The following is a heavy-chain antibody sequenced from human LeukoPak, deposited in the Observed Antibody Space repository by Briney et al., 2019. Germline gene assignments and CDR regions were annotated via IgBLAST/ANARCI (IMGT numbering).Heavy chain of an antibody. CDR3: ARAPNARYCSSTSCYRDTFDI. CDR2: ISAYNGNT. D-gene: IGHD2-2*02. Sequence: GASVKVSCKASGYTFTGYYMHWVRQAPGQGLEWMGWISAYNGNTNYAQKLQGRVTMTTDTSTSTAYMELRSLRSDDTAVYYCARAPNARYCSSTSCYRDTFDIWGQGTMVTVSS. CDR1: GYTFTGYY. J-gene: IGHJ3*02. V-gene: IGHV1-18*04.